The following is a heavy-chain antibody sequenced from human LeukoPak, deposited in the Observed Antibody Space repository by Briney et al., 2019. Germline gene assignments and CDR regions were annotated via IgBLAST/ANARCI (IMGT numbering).Heavy chain of an antibody. CDR1: GFAFSSYA. V-gene: IGHV3-23*01. CDR2: ISGSGGST. Sequence: PGGSLRLSCAASGFAFSSYAMSWFRQAPGKGLEGFSAISGSGGSTYYADSVKGRFTISRDNSKNTLYLQMNSLRAEDTAVYYCAKDRRRGSSGWYYFDYWGQGTLVTVSS. D-gene: IGHD6-19*01. J-gene: IGHJ4*02. CDR3: AKDRRRGSSGWYYFDY.